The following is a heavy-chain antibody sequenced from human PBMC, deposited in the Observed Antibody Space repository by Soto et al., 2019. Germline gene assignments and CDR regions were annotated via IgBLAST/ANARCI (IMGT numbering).Heavy chain of an antibody. D-gene: IGHD2-2*01. CDR3: ARSPIVVVPAATYYYYYGMDV. Sequence: SETLSLTCTVSGDSISGYYWTWIRQPPGKGLECIGYIYYSGSTNYNPSLKSRVTISVDTSKNQFSLRLSSVTAADTAVYYCARSPIVVVPAATYYYYYGMDVWGQGTTVTVSS. J-gene: IGHJ6*02. CDR2: IYYSGST. CDR1: GDSISGYY. V-gene: IGHV4-59*12.